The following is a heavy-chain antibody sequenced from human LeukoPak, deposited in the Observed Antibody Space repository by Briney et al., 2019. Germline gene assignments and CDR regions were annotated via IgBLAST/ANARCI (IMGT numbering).Heavy chain of an antibody. CDR1: GFTFSSYA. J-gene: IGHJ4*02. V-gene: IGHV3-30*02. Sequence: GGSLRLSCAASGFTFSSYAMSWVRQAPGKGLEWVAFVRYDGSNKYYADSVKGRFTISRDNSKNTLYLQMNSLRAEDTAVYYCAKDLGVVITTDYFDYWDQGTLVTVSS. CDR2: VRYDGSNK. D-gene: IGHD3-22*01. CDR3: AKDLGVVITTDYFDY.